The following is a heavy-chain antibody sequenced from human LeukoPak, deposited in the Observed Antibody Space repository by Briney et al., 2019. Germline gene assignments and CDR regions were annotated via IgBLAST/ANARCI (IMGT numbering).Heavy chain of an antibody. CDR1: GGTFNSYA. CDR2: VIPVLDVV. J-gene: IGHJ2*01. CDR3: ARGIAVADGYWYFDL. Sequence: ASVKVSCKASGGTFNSYAISWVRQAPGQGPEWMGRVIPVLDVVKYAQKFQDRLTINADKSTSTVYMELSSLRSEDTAVYYCARGIAVADGYWYFDLWGRGTLVTVSS. D-gene: IGHD6-19*01. V-gene: IGHV1-69*04.